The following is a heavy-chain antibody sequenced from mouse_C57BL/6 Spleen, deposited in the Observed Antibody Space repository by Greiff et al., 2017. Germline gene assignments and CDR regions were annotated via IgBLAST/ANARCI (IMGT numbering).Heavy chain of an antibody. J-gene: IGHJ4*01. CDR3: ARGYDSYYAMDY. D-gene: IGHD2-4*01. CDR2: FDPNSGGT. CDR1: GYTFTSYW. V-gene: IGHV1-72*01. Sequence: QVHVKQPGAELVKPGASVKLSCKASGYTFTSYWMHWVKQRPGRGLEWIGRFDPNSGGTKYNEKFKSKATLTVDKPSSTAYMQLSSLTSEDSAVYYCARGYDSYYAMDYWGQGTSVTVSS.